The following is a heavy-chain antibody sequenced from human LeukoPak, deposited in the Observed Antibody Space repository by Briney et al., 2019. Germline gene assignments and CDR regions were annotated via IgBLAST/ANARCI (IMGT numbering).Heavy chain of an antibody. Sequence: PSQTLSLTCTVSGGSISISSYYWAWIRQPPGRGLEWIGRICYSGSTYNHRSLKSRVTISVDTSKNQFSLKLSSVTAADTAVYYCARHGRWELLRVDVWGKGTTVTVSS. CDR2: ICYSGST. D-gene: IGHD1-26*01. J-gene: IGHJ6*04. CDR1: GGSISISSYY. CDR3: ARHGRWELLRVDV. V-gene: IGHV4-39*01.